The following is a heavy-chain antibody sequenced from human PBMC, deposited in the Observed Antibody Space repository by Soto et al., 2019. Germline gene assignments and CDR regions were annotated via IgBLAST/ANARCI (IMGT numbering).Heavy chain of an antibody. Sequence: SETLSLTCTVSGGSISSSSYYWGWIRQPPGKGLEWIGSIYYSGSTYYNPSLKSRVTISVDTSKNQFSLKLSSVTAADTAVYYCARGGQYYFDYWGQGTLVTVSS. V-gene: IGHV4-39*01. D-gene: IGHD3-16*01. CDR1: GGSISSSSYY. CDR2: IYYSGST. CDR3: ARGGQYYFDY. J-gene: IGHJ4*02.